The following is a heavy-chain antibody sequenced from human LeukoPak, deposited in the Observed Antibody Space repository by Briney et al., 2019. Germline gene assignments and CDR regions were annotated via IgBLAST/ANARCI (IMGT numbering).Heavy chain of an antibody. J-gene: IGHJ4*02. V-gene: IGHV3-74*01. Sequence: PGGSLRLSCAASGFTFSSNWMHWVGQAPGKGLVWVSRINSDGSSTNYADTVKVRFTISRDNAKNTLFLQMDSLSPEDTAMYYCARRTVSYYALGYWGQGPLVTVSS. CDR1: GFTFSSNW. CDR3: ARRTVSYYALGY. D-gene: IGHD2-2*01. CDR2: INSDGSST.